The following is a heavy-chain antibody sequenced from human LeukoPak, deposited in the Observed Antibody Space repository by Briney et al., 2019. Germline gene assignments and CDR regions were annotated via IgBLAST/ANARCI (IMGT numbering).Heavy chain of an antibody. J-gene: IGHJ6*03. D-gene: IGHD1-7*01. CDR3: ASLPNWNYLSYYYYYMDV. V-gene: IGHV4-34*01. Sequence: GSLRLSCAASGFTFSSYAMSWVRQAPGKGLEWIGEINHSGSTNYNPSLKSRVTISVDTSKSQFSLKLSSVTAADTAVYYCASLPNWNYLSYYYYYMDVWGKGTTVTVSS. CDR2: INHSGST. CDR1: GFTFSSYA.